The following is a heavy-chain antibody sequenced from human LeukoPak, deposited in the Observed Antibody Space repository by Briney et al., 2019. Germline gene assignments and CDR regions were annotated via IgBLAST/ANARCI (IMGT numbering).Heavy chain of an antibody. D-gene: IGHD3-16*01. CDR2: INPNSGGT. V-gene: IGHV1-2*02. J-gene: IGHJ4*02. CDR3: ARDYGYVRYFDY. Sequence: ASVKVSCKASGYTFTGYYMHWVRQAPGQGLEWMGWINPNSGGTNYAQKFQGRVTMTRDTSISTAYMELSRLRSDDTAVYYCARDYGYVRYFDYWGQGTLVTVSS. CDR1: GYTFTGYY.